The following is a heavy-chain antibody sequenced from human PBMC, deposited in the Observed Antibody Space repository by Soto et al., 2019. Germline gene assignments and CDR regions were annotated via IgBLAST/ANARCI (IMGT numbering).Heavy chain of an antibody. CDR3: AKDATRTSGWYYFDY. CDR2: IDYSGGIR. J-gene: IGHJ4*02. V-gene: IGHV3-23*01. CDR1: GFTFSSLA. Sequence: GGSLRLSCAASGFTFSSLAMGWVRQAPGKGLEWVSAIDYSGGIRYYADSGKGRFTISRDNSKSTLYLQMNSLWPEDTAVYYCAKDATRTSGWYYFDYWGQGALVTVSS. D-gene: IGHD6-19*01.